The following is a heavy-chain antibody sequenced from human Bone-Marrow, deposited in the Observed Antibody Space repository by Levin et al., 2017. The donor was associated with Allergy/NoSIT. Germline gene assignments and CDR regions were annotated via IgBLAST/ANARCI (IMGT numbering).Heavy chain of an antibody. J-gene: IGHJ4*02. V-gene: IGHV3-11*05. CDR2: ISSSSSYT. CDR1: GFTFSDYY. Sequence: GGSLRLSCAASGFTFSDYYMSWIRQAPGKGLEWVSYISSSSSYTNYADSVKGRFTISRDNAKNSLYLQMNSLRAEDTAVYYCARDLLSSGHPQGFDYWGQGALVTVSS. D-gene: IGHD6-19*01. CDR3: ARDLLSSGHPQGFDY.